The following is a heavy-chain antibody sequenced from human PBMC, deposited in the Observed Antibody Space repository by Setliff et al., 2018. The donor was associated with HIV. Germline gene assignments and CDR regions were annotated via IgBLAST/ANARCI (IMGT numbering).Heavy chain of an antibody. J-gene: IGHJ4*02. CDR2: LSPSGTT. CDR3: ASFFVTTVTNQDY. D-gene: IGHD4-17*01. CDR1: GGSFSNYY. Sequence: SETLSLTCTVYGGSFSNYYTNWIRQPPGKGLEWIGELSPSGTTRSNPSPQSRVTISLDTSNNQFSLKLTSVTAADTAMYYCASFFVTTVTNQDYWGQGTPVTVSS. V-gene: IGHV4-34*01.